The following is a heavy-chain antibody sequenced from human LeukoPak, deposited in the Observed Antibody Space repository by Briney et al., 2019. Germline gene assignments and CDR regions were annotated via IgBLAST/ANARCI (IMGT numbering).Heavy chain of an antibody. D-gene: IGHD2-15*01. V-gene: IGHV3-7*01. CDR3: ARHVVAVGFDY. CDR2: IKQDGGEK. Sequence: GGSLRLSCAASGFTFSNYWMSWVRQAPGKGLQWVANIKQDGGEKYYVDSVKGRFTISRDNAKNSLYLQMNSLRAEDTAVYYCARHVVAVGFDYWGQGTLVTISS. CDR1: GFTFSNYW. J-gene: IGHJ4*02.